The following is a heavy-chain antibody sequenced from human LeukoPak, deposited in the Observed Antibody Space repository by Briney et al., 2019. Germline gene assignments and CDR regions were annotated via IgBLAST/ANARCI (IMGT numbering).Heavy chain of an antibody. V-gene: IGHV1-18*01. CDR1: GYTFTCYG. D-gene: IGHD3-16*02. CDR2: IRAYNGNT. Sequence: VASVKVSCKASGYTFTCYGISWVRQAPGQGVEWMGWIRAYNGNTNYAQKLQGRVTMTTDKSTSTAYMELSILRSEDTAVYYCARDRLRLGELSLNWFDPWGQGTLVTVSS. CDR3: ARDRLRLGELSLNWFDP. J-gene: IGHJ5*02.